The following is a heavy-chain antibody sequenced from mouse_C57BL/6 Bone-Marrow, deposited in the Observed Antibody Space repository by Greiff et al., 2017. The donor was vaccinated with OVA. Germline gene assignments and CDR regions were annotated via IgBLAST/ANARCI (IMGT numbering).Heavy chain of an antibody. V-gene: IGHV1-5*01. Sequence: VQLPQSGTVLARHGASVKMSCKTSGYTFTSYWMHWVKQRPGPGLEWIGAIYPGNSDTSYNQKFKGKAKLTAVTSASTAYMELSSLTNEDSAVYYCTRGILREAMDYWGQGTSVTVSS. CDR1: GYTFTSYW. J-gene: IGHJ4*01. D-gene: IGHD1-1*01. CDR3: TRGILREAMDY. CDR2: IYPGNSDT.